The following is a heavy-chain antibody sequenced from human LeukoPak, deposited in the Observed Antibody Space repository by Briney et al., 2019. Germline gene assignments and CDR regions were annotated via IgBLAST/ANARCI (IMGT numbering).Heavy chain of an antibody. CDR3: ARAVIYYDSSGYYHYMDV. D-gene: IGHD3-22*01. CDR2: IYHSGST. Sequence: SETLSLTCTVSGYSISSGYCWGWIRQPPGKGLEWIGSIYHSGSTYYNPSLKSRVTISVDTSKNHFSLKLSTVTAADTAVYYCARAVIYYDSSGYYHYMDVWGKGTTVTVSS. V-gene: IGHV4-38-2*02. CDR1: GYSISSGYC. J-gene: IGHJ6*03.